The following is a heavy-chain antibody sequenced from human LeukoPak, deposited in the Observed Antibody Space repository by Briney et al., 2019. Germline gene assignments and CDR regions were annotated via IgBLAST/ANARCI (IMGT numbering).Heavy chain of an antibody. CDR3: ARVGTYFYDSSSYGPYDI. V-gene: IGHV1-69*05. J-gene: IGHJ3*02. CDR1: GGTFSSYA. D-gene: IGHD3-22*01. CDR2: IIPIFGTA. Sequence: SVKVSCKASGGTFSSYAISWVRQAPGQGLEWMGGIIPIFGTANYAQKFQGRVTMTTDTSTSTAYMELRSLRSDDTAVHYCARVGTYFYDSSSYGPYDIWGQGTMVTVSS.